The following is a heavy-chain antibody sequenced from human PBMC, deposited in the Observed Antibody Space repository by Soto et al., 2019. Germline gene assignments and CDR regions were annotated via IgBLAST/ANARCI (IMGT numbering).Heavy chain of an antibody. CDR3: ARGPPLLR. CDR1: GGSISSGGYS. CDR2: IYHSGRT. V-gene: IGHV4-30-2*01. Sequence: QLQLQESGSGLVKPSQTLSLTCAVSGGSISSGGYSWSWIRQPPGRGLECIGYIYHSGRTYYNPSLKRRVTISVDMSKTQLSLKLSAVAAADTAVYYCARGPPLLRWSQGTLVTVSS. J-gene: IGHJ4*02. D-gene: IGHD2-15*01.